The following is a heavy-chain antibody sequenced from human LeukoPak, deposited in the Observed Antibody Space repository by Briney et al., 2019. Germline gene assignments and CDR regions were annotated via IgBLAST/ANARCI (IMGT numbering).Heavy chain of an antibody. CDR3: ARVKKRGYSGYYFDY. Sequence: SETLSLTCTVSDGSISSNSYYWGWIRQPPGKGLEWIANIYYSGNTYYNPSLKSRVTISVDTSKNQFSLKLSSVTAADTAVYYCARVKKRGYSGYYFDYWGQGTLVTVSS. CDR2: IYYSGNT. D-gene: IGHD5-12*01. J-gene: IGHJ4*02. CDR1: DGSISSNSYY. V-gene: IGHV4-39*07.